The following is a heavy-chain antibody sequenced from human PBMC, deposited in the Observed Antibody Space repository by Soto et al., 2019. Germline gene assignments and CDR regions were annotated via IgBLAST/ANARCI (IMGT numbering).Heavy chain of an antibody. V-gene: IGHV2-5*02. Sequence: QITLKESGPPLVKPTQTLTLTCTFSGFSLSTSGVGVGWIRQPPGKALECLALIYWDDDKRYSPSLKSRLTITKDTSKKQVVLTMTNMDPVDTATYYCAHRFYGSGQAWDFGYFDDWGQGIVVTVSS. J-gene: IGHJ4*02. CDR3: AHRFYGSGQAWDFGYFDD. D-gene: IGHD6-19*01. CDR1: GFSLSTSGVG. CDR2: IYWDDDK.